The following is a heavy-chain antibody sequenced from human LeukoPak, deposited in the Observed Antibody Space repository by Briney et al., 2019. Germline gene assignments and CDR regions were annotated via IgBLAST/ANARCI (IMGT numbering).Heavy chain of an antibody. CDR3: VRASNYFDTSGYYYYFDY. CDR1: GGSISSGAYY. V-gene: IGHV4-30-4*08. Sequence: SETLSLTCTVSGGSISSGAYYWSWIRQPPGKGLEWIGNIYHSGTTSYNPSLKSRVSISVDTSKNQFSLKLSSVTAADTAVYYCVRASNYFDTSGYYYYFDYWGQGTLVTVSS. J-gene: IGHJ4*02. D-gene: IGHD3-22*01. CDR2: IYHSGTT.